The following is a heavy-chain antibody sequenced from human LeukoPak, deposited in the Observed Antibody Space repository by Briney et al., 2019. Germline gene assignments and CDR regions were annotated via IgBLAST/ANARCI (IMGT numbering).Heavy chain of an antibody. CDR3: AREPFDSSGYYYSDY. J-gene: IGHJ4*02. V-gene: IGHV3-21*01. CDR1: GFTFSSYS. Sequence: GGSLRLSXAASGFTFSSYSMNWVRQTPGKGLEWVSSISSSSSYIYYADSVKGRFTISRDNAKNSLYLQMNSLRAEDTTVYYCAREPFDSSGYYYSDYWGQGTLVTVSS. D-gene: IGHD3-22*01. CDR2: ISSSSSYI.